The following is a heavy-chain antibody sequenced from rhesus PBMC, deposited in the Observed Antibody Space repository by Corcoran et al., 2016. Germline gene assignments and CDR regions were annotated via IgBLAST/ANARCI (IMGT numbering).Heavy chain of an antibody. J-gene: IGHJ4*01. Sequence: QLQLQESGPGLVKPSETLSLTCAVSGGSISGYWWSWIRQPPGRGGGGGRGLEWVGRIDSSGSTDYNPSLKSRVTISRDTSKNQFSLKLSSVTAADTAVYYCTRESLLRTYFDYWGQGVLVTVSS. V-gene: IGHV4-160*01. D-gene: IGHD4-29*01. CDR3: TRESLLRTYFDY. CDR1: GGSISGYW. CDR2: IDSSGST.